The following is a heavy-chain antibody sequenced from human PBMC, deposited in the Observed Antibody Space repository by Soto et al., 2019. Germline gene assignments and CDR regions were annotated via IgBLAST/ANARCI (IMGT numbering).Heavy chain of an antibody. CDR2: IKSKTDGGTT. J-gene: IGHJ6*02. V-gene: IGHV3-15*01. D-gene: IGHD3-3*01. Sequence: GGSLRLSCAASGFSFSNAWMSWVRQAPGKGLEWVGRIKSKTDGGTTDYAAPVKGRFTISRDDSKNTLYLQMNSLKTEDTAVYDCTTDRDFWSGYAYGMDVWGQSTTVTVSS. CDR3: TTDRDFWSGYAYGMDV. CDR1: GFSFSNAW.